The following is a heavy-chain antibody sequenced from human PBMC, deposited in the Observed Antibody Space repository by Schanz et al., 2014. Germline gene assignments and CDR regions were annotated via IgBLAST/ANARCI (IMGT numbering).Heavy chain of an antibody. CDR2: ISYHGSER. CDR3: VKLPGATGTTSHFDY. CDR1: GFSFSDYG. V-gene: IGHV3-30*18. Sequence: QVQLVESGGGVVQPGRSLRLSCAGSGFSFSDYGMHWVRQAPGRGLEWVAVISYHGSERYYADSVKGRFTISRDNAKNSLYLQMNSLRAEDTAVYYCVKLPGATGTTSHFDYWGQGTLVTVSS. J-gene: IGHJ4*02. D-gene: IGHD1-1*01.